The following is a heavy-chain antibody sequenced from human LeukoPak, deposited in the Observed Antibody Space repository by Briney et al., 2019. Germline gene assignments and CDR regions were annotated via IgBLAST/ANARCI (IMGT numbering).Heavy chain of an antibody. CDR3: ARHYGSYYFDY. V-gene: IGHV4-39*01. J-gene: IGHJ4*02. CDR1: GGSISSSSYY. Sequence: SETLSLTCTVSGGSISSSSYYWGWIRQPPGKGLEWIGSIYYSGSTYYNPSLKSRVTISVDTSKNQFSLKLSSVTAAGTAVYYCARHYGSYYFDYWGQGTLVTVSS. CDR2: IYYSGST. D-gene: IGHD3-10*01.